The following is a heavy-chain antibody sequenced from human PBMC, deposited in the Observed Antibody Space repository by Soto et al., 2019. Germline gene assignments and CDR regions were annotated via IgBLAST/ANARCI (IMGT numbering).Heavy chain of an antibody. J-gene: IGHJ5*02. D-gene: IGHD3-3*01. Sequence: ASVKVSCKASGYTFTSYAMHWVRQAPGQRLEWMGWINAGNGNTKYSQKFQGRVTITRDTSASTAYMELSSLRSDDTAVYYCARDLPDYDFWRRQKYGENWFDPWGQGTLVTVSS. CDR2: INAGNGNT. V-gene: IGHV1-3*01. CDR1: GYTFTSYA. CDR3: ARDLPDYDFWRRQKYGENWFDP.